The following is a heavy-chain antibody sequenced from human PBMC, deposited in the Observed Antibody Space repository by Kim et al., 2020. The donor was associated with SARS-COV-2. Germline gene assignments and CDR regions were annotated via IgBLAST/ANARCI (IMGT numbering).Heavy chain of an antibody. V-gene: IGHV3-64D*09. CDR1: GFTFSSYA. D-gene: IGHD6-19*01. CDR2: ISSNGGST. CDR3: VKGVAVAGTKGGVFDY. J-gene: IGHJ4*02. Sequence: GGSLRLSCSASGFTFSSYAMHWVRQAPGKGLEYVSAISSNGGSTYYADSVKGRFTISRDNSKNTLYLQMSSLRAEDTAVYYCVKGVAVAGTKGGVFDYWGQGTLVTVSS.